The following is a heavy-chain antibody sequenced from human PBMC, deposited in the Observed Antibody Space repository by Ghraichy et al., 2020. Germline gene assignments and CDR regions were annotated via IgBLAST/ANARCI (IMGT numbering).Heavy chain of an antibody. CDR1: GYTFTGYY. V-gene: IGHV1-2*06. CDR3: ARGQRRDIVATGPGGY. CDR2: INPNSGGT. Sequence: ASVKVSCKASGYTFTGYYMHWVRQAPGQGLEWMGRINPNSGGTNYAQKFQGRVTMTRDTSISTAYMELSRLRSDDTAVYYCARGQRRDIVATGPGGYWGQGTLVTVSS. D-gene: IGHD5-12*01. J-gene: IGHJ4*02.